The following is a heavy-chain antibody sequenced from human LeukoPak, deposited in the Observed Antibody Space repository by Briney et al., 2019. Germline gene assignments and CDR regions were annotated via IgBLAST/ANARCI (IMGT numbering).Heavy chain of an antibody. J-gene: IGHJ4*02. CDR2: ISSSSSYI. Sequence: GGSLRLSCAASGFTFSSYSMNWVRQAPGKGLEWVSSISSSSSYIYYADSVKGRFTISRDNAKNSLYLQMNSLRAEDTAVYYCARAQGIAAAALDYWGQGTLATVSS. CDR3: ARAQGIAAAALDY. V-gene: IGHV3-21*01. CDR1: GFTFSSYS. D-gene: IGHD6-13*01.